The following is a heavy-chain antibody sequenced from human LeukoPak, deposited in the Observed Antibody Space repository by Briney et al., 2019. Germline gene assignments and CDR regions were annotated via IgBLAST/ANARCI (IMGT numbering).Heavy chain of an antibody. Sequence: ASVKVSCKASGYTFTSYGISWVRQAPGQGLEWMGWISAYNGNTNYAQKFQGRVTMTRDTSTSTVYMELSSLRSEDTAVYYCARVLVSGGYYDYYYGMDVWGQGTTVTVSS. CDR2: ISAYNGNT. V-gene: IGHV1-18*01. CDR1: GYTFTSYG. CDR3: ARVLVSGGYYDYYYGMDV. J-gene: IGHJ6*02. D-gene: IGHD1-26*01.